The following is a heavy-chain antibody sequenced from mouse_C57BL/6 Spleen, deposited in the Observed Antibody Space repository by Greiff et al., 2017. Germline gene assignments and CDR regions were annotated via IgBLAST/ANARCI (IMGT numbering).Heavy chain of an antibody. V-gene: IGHV14-4*01. J-gene: IGHJ1*03. CDR2: IDPENGDT. D-gene: IGHD2-5*01. Sequence: VQLKQSGAELVRPGASVKLSCTASGFNIKDDYMHWVKQRPEQGLEWIGWIDPENGDTEYASKFQGKATITADTSSNTAYLQLSSLTSEDTAFYYFTTCSNYCYWYFDVWGTGTTVTVSS. CDR3: TTCSNYCYWYFDV. CDR1: GFNIKDDY.